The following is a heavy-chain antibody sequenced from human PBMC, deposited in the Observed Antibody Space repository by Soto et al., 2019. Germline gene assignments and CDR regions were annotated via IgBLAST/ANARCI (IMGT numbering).Heavy chain of an antibody. J-gene: IGHJ4*02. V-gene: IGHV3-30-3*01. Sequence: GGSLRLSCAASGFTFSSYAMHWVRQAPGKGLEWVAVISYDGSNKYYADSVKGRFTISRDNSKNTLYLQMNSLRAEDTAVYHCARDMWGFGELSPPFDYWGQGPLVTVSS. D-gene: IGHD3-10*01. CDR2: ISYDGSNK. CDR1: GFTFSSYA. CDR3: ARDMWGFGELSPPFDY.